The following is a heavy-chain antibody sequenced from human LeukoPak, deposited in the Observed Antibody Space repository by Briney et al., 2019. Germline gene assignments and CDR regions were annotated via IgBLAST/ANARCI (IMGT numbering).Heavy chain of an antibody. Sequence: GGSLRLSCAASGFTFSNYWMTWVRQAPGKGLEWVANIKQDGSEKYYVDSVKGRFTISRDNAKNSLYLQMNSLRAEDTAVYYCARLYGSGSYDYMDVWGKGTTVTVSS. CDR3: ARLYGSGSYDYMDV. V-gene: IGHV3-7*01. D-gene: IGHD3-10*01. CDR2: IKQDGSEK. CDR1: GFTFSNYW. J-gene: IGHJ6*03.